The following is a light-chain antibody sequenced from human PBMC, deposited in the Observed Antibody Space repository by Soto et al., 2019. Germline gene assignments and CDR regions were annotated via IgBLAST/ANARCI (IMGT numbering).Light chain of an antibody. CDR3: MQALQTPPIT. Sequence: DIVMTQSPLSLPVTPGEPASISCRSSQSLLHTNGYNYLDWYLQKPGQSPQLLIYLGSNRASGVPDRFSGSGSGTDFTLKISRVEAEDLGVHYCMQALQTPPITFGQGTRLEIK. CDR1: QSLLHTNGYNY. J-gene: IGKJ5*01. V-gene: IGKV2-28*01. CDR2: LGS.